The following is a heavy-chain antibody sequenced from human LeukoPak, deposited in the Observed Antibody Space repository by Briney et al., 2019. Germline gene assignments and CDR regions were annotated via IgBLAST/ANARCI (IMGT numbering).Heavy chain of an antibody. CDR1: GGSISSSSYY. J-gene: IGHJ4*02. CDR2: ICYSGST. D-gene: IGHD6-19*01. Sequence: PSETLSLTCTVSGGSISSSSYYWGWIRQPPGKGLEWIGSICYSGSTYYNPSLKSRVTISVDTSKNQFSLKLSSVTAADTAVYYCARGIRVAGYYFDYWGQGTLVTVSS. V-gene: IGHV4-39*01. CDR3: ARGIRVAGYYFDY.